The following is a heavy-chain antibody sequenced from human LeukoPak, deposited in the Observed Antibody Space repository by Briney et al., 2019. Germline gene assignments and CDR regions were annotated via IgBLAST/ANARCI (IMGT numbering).Heavy chain of an antibody. Sequence: SETLSLTCTVSGGSISSSSYYWGWIRQPPGKGLEWIGSIYYSGSTYYNPSLKSRVTISVDTSKNQFSLKLSSVTAADTAVYYCARARGAVAIDYWGQGTLVTVSS. D-gene: IGHD6-19*01. CDR1: GGSISSSSYY. CDR3: ARARGAVAIDY. V-gene: IGHV4-39*01. J-gene: IGHJ4*02. CDR2: IYYSGST.